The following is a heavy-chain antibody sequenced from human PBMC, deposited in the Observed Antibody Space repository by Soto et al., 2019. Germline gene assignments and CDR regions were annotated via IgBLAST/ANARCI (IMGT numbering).Heavy chain of an antibody. V-gene: IGHV4-34*01. D-gene: IGHD3-10*01. CDR1: GGSFSGYY. J-gene: IGHJ6*02. Sequence: QVQLQQWGAGLLKPSETLSLTCAVYGGSFSGYYWSWIRQPPGKGLEWSGEINHSGSTNYNPSLKSRVTLSVDTCKNQFSLKLSSVTAADTAVYYCARGASITMVRGGRRKGMDVWGQGTTVTVSS. CDR2: INHSGST. CDR3: ARGASITMVRGGRRKGMDV.